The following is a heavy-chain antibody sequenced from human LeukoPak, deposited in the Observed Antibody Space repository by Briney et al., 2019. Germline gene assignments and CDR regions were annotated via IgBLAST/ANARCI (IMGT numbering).Heavy chain of an antibody. CDR1: GGSISSGDYY. Sequence: SETLSLTCTVSGGSISSGDYYWSWIRQPPGKGLEWIGYIYYSGSTYYNPSLKSRVTISVDTSKNQFSLKLSSVTAADTAVYYCARRGNWNYGMDVWGQGTTVTVSS. CDR3: ARRGNWNYGMDV. J-gene: IGHJ6*02. V-gene: IGHV4-30-4*01. CDR2: IYYSGST. D-gene: IGHD1-20*01.